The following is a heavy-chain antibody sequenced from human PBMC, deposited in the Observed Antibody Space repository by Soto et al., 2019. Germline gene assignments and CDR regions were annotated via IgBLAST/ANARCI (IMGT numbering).Heavy chain of an antibody. CDR2: INPSSGGA. CDR3: ARGAAMGDYYHYGMDV. D-gene: IGHD5-18*01. CDR1: RYTFPGHY. Sequence: SEKVSYRASRYTFPGHYLHWVRQAPVQGLEWMGWINPSSGGANIAQKFQGWVTMTRDTSIDTAYMELTRLRSDDTAVHYCARGAAMGDYYHYGMDVWGQGTTVTVSS. J-gene: IGHJ6*02. V-gene: IGHV1-2*04.